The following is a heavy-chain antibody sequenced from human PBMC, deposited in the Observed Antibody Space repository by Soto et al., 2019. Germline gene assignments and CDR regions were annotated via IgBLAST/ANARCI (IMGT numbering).Heavy chain of an antibody. J-gene: IGHJ6*03. D-gene: IGHD6-13*01. CDR2: MNPNSGNT. CDR1: GYTFTSYD. CDR3: ARYPAASFYYYYYMVV. Sequence: GASVKVSCKASGYTFTSYDINWVRQATGQGLEWMGWMNPNSGNTGYAQKFQGRVTMTRNTSISTAYMELSSLRSEDTAVYYCARYPAASFYYYYYMVVWGKGTTVTVSS. V-gene: IGHV1-8*01.